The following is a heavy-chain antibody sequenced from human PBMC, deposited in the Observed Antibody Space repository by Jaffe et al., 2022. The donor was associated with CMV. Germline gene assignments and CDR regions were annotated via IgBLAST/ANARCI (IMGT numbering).Heavy chain of an antibody. Sequence: EVQLVESGGGLVQSGESLRLSCAASGFTFSIFEMNWVRQAPGKGLEWVSCISSSGGSIFYADSVKGRFTISRDNAKNSLYLQMNNLRAEDTAIYYCARDRVEMATLKYFDYWGQGTLVTVSS. D-gene: IGHD5-12*01. J-gene: IGHJ4*02. CDR3: ARDRVEMATLKYFDY. V-gene: IGHV3-48*03. CDR1: GFTFSIFE. CDR2: ISSSGGSI.